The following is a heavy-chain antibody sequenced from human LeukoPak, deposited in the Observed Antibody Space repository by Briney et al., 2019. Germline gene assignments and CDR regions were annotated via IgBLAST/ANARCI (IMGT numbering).Heavy chain of an antibody. D-gene: IGHD3-3*01. J-gene: IGHJ4*02. CDR1: GFIFSDYG. CDR2: ISSGSSDI. V-gene: IGHV3-48*01. Sequence: GGSLRLSCAASGFIFSDYGMNWVRQAQGEGLEWISYISSGSSDIFYADSVKGRFTISRDNAKSSLFLQMSSLRAEDTAVYYCASGYDFSSGSKRGFDNWGQGTLVIVSS. CDR3: ASGYDFSSGSKRGFDN.